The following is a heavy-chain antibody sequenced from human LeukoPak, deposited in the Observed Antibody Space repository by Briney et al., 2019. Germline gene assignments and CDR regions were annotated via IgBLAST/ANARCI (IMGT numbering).Heavy chain of an antibody. CDR2: ISSSSSYI. J-gene: IGHJ4*02. Sequence: PGGSLILSCAASGFPFSSYSMARVRRAPGKGLGWVSSISSSSSYIYYADSVKGRFTISRDNAKNSLYLQVNSLRAEDTAAYYCARELASSGYGDNFDYWGQGTLVTVSS. CDR1: GFPFSSYS. CDR3: ARELASSGYGDNFDY. D-gene: IGHD3-22*01. V-gene: IGHV3-21*01.